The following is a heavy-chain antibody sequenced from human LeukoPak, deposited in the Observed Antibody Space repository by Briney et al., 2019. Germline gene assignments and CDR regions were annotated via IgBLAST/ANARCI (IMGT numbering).Heavy chain of an antibody. CDR3: AREGFERSDTAMVTSIDY. CDR1: GFTFSSYA. J-gene: IGHJ4*02. Sequence: HLGGSLRLSCAASGFTFSSYAMHWVRQSPGKGLEWLAVISYDGVYKYSADSVEGRFNISRDNSKNTLYLQMNSLRAEDTAVYYCAREGFERSDTAMVTSIDYWGQGTLVTVSS. D-gene: IGHD5-18*01. V-gene: IGHV3-30*03. CDR2: ISYDGVYK.